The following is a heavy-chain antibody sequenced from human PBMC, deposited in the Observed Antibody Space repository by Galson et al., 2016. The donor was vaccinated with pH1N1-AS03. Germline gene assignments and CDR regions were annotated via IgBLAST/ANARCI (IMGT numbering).Heavy chain of an antibody. CDR1: GYSIRSDYY. Sequence: SETLSLTCEVSGYSIRSDYYWGWIRQPPGEGLEWMGNIYGAGITNYNPSFKSRLTLSLDTSKNQFSLNLKSVTAADTAVYYCARHTQWLVRAPFDIWGQGTTVTVSS. J-gene: IGHJ3*02. D-gene: IGHD6-19*01. CDR3: ARHTQWLVRAPFDI. CDR2: IYGAGIT. V-gene: IGHV4-38-2*01.